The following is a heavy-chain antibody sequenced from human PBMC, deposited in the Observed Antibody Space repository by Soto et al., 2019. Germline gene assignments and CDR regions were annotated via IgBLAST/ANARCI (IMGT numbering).Heavy chain of an antibody. J-gene: IGHJ4*02. D-gene: IGHD4-17*01. CDR1: GGSISSGDYY. CDR3: ARLMTTVTDFDY. V-gene: IGHV4-30-4*01. Sequence: SETLSLTCTVSGGSISSGDYYLSWIRQPPGKGLEWIGYIYYSGSTYYNPSLKSRVTISVDTSKNQFSLKLSSVTAADTAVYYCARLMTTVTDFDYWGQGTLVTVSS. CDR2: IYYSGST.